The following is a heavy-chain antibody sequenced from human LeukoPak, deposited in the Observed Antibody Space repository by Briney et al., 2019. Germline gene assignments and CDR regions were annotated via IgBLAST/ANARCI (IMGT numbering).Heavy chain of an antibody. V-gene: IGHV4-34*01. CDR2: INHSGST. D-gene: IGHD3-22*01. Sequence: SETLSLTCAVYGGSFSGYYWSWIRQPPGKGLEWIGEINHSGSTNYNPSLKSRVTISVDTSKNQFSLKLSSVTAADTAVYYCARHRYYYDSSGYYSVYNWFDPWGQGTLVTVSS. CDR1: GGSFSGYY. CDR3: ARHRYYYDSSGYYSVYNWFDP. J-gene: IGHJ5*02.